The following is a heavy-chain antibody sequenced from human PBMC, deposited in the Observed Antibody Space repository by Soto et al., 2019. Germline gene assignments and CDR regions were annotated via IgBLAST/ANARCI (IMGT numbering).Heavy chain of an antibody. CDR2: IRRKDNTYAT. Sequence: EVQVVESGGGLVQPGGSLKLSCVASGSIFRASAIHWVRQASGKGREWVGRIRRKDNTYATAYAASVKGRFTISRDDSNNTSYLLMNSLKTEDTAIYYCSPPSDYGGKYYLDEWGLGTLVTVSS. CDR3: SPPSDYGGKYYLDE. D-gene: IGHD4-17*01. CDR1: GSIFRASA. J-gene: IGHJ4*02. V-gene: IGHV3-73*02.